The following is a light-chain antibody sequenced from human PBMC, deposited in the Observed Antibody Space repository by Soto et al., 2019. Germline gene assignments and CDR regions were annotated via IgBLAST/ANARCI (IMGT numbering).Light chain of an antibody. CDR2: GAS. CDR1: QSLTTSY. J-gene: IGKJ5*01. V-gene: IGKV3-20*01. CDR3: QQYGSSPT. Sequence: EIVLTQAPGTLSLFPGERATLSCRASQSLTTSYLAWYQQKPGQAPRLLIYGASSRATGIPDRFSGSGSGTDFTLTISRLDPEDFAVYYCQQYGSSPTFGQGTRLEIK.